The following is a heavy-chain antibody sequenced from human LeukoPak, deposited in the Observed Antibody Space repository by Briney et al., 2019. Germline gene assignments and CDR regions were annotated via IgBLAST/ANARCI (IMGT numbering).Heavy chain of an antibody. CDR3: AREGVGATNYMDV. CDR2: INPNSGGT. CDR1: GYTFTGYY. Sequence: ASVKVSCTASGYTFTGYYMHWVRQAPGQGLEWMGWINPNSGGTNYAQKFQGRVTMTRDTSISTAYMELSRLRSDDTAVYYCAREGVGATNYMDVWGKGTTVTVSS. D-gene: IGHD1-26*01. V-gene: IGHV1-2*02. J-gene: IGHJ6*03.